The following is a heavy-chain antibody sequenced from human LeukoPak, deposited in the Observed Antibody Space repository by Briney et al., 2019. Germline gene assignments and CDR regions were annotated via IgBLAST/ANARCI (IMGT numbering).Heavy chain of an antibody. Sequence: SETLSLTCTVSGGSIKSSSYYWAWIRQPPGTGLEWIVSIYSGGGTYYNVPLKSRVTISVDTSKNQISLKLSSVTGADTAVYYCARRSDSIIFDPWGQGTLVTVSS. CDR2: IYSGGGT. V-gene: IGHV4-39*01. J-gene: IGHJ5*02. CDR3: ARRSDSIIFDP. D-gene: IGHD2-21*01. CDR1: GGSIKSSSYY.